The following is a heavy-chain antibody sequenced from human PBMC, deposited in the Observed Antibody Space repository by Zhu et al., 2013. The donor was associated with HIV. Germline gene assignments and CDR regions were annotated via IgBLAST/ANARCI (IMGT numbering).Heavy chain of an antibody. V-gene: IGHV1-18*01. D-gene: IGHD3-22*01. J-gene: IGHJ4*02. CDR2: ISAYNDNT. Sequence: QIHLVQSGAELKKPGASVKVSCQASGYTFRNYGISWVRQAPERGLEWMGWISAYNDNTKYGQRFQGRVTMTTDTSTSTAYMELTSLRSDDTAVYYCASTRSKLHDSSGYYPLWYWGQGTLVTVSS. CDR3: ASTRSKLHDSSGYYPLWY. CDR1: GYTFRNYG.